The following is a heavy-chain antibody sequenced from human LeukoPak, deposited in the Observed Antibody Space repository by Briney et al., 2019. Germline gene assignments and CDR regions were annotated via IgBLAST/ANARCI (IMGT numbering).Heavy chain of an antibody. CDR2: IYYSGST. Sequence: SETLSLTCTVSGASITSYYWSWIRQPPGKGLEWIGYIYYSGSTNYNPSLKSRVTISVDTSKNQFSLKLSSVTAADTAVYYCARGMATILGDPYYFDYWGQGTLVTVSS. D-gene: IGHD5-24*01. CDR1: GASITSYY. V-gene: IGHV4-59*01. CDR3: ARGMATILGDPYYFDY. J-gene: IGHJ4*02.